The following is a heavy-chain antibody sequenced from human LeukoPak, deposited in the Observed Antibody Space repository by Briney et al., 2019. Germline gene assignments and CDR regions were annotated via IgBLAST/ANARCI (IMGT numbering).Heavy chain of an antibody. J-gene: IGHJ6*02. CDR2: IYPDDSDI. Sequence: PGESLKISCKGSGYSFTNYWIDWVRQMPGKGLEWMGIIYPDDSDIRYSPSFEGQVTISADKSISTAYLQWTSLKASDTAIYYCARRGDYGYLGGMDVWGQGTTVTVSS. D-gene: IGHD4-17*01. CDR3: ARRGDYGYLGGMDV. CDR1: GYSFTNYW. V-gene: IGHV5-51*01.